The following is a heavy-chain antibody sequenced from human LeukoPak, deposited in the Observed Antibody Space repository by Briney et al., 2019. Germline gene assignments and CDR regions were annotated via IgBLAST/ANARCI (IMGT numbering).Heavy chain of an antibody. CDR2: ISGSGDST. Sequence: RAGGSLRLSCAASGFTFSSYAMSWVRQAPGKGLEWVSAISGSGDSTYYADSVTGRFIISRDNSKNTLYLQMNSLRAEDTAVYYCAKDDQRYYDSSGYYADWGQGTLVTVSS. CDR3: AKDDQRYYDSSGYYAD. J-gene: IGHJ4*02. D-gene: IGHD3-22*01. CDR1: GFTFSSYA. V-gene: IGHV3-23*01.